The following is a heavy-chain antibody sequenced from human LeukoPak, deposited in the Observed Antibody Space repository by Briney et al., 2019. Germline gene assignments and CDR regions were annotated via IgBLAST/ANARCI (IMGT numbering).Heavy chain of an antibody. CDR3: AREGGIVGARRELDY. CDR1: GYTFTSYY. D-gene: IGHD1-26*01. V-gene: IGHV1-46*01. J-gene: IGHJ4*02. CDR2: INPSGGST. Sequence: ASVKVSCKASGYTFTSYYMHWVRQAPGQGLEWMGIINPSGGSTSYAQKFQGRVTMTRDMSTSTVYMELSSLRSEDTAVYYCAREGGIVGARRELDYWGQGTLVTVSS.